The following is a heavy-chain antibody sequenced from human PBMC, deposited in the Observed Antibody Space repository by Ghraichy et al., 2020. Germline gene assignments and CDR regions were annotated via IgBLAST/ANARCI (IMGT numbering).Heavy chain of an antibody. CDR2: ITSDGSDS. CDR3: ASLGGLLLT. V-gene: IGHV3-74*03. Sequence: GGSLRLSCAASGFTFSNYWMHWVRQAPGKGLVWVSRITSDGSDSMYADSAKGRFTISRDNSKNMLYLQMSSLRAEDTATYYCASLGGLLLTWGQGTLVTVSS. D-gene: IGHD2-15*01. J-gene: IGHJ5*02. CDR1: GFTFSNYW.